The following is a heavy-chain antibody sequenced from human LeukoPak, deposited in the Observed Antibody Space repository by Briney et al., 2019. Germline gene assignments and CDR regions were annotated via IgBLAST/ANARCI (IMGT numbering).Heavy chain of an antibody. CDR1: GYTFTSYG. CDR2: ISAYNGNT. D-gene: IGHD3-3*01. V-gene: IGHV1-18*01. J-gene: IGHJ6*02. CDR3: ATLGDVLRLFPLISLDGMDV. Sequence: ASVKVSCKASGYTFTSYGISWVRQAPGQGLEWMGWISAYNGNTNYAQKLQGRVTMTTDTSTSTAYMELRSLRSDDTAVYYCATLGDVLRLFPLISLDGMDVWGQGTTVTVSS.